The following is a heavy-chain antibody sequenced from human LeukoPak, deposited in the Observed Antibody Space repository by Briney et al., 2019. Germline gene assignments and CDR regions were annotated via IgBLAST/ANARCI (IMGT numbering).Heavy chain of an antibody. CDR1: GYSFTNYW. J-gene: IGHJ4*02. D-gene: IGHD3-16*01. CDR3: VRSGGRYPDY. V-gene: IGHV5-51*01. Sequence: GESLKISCKASGYSFTNYWIGWVRQMPGKGLEWMGIIYPGDSDIRYNPSFQGQVTISAAKSISTAYLQWRSLEASDTAMNYCVRSGGRYPDYWGQGTLVTVSS. CDR2: IYPGDSDI.